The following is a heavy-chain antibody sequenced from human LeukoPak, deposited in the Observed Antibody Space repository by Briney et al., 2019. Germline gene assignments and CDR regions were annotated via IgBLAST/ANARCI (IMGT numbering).Heavy chain of an antibody. CDR2: ISDSGDIT. CDR1: GFTFTKYD. CDR3: AKGSF. J-gene: IGHJ4*02. V-gene: IGHV3-23*01. Sequence: GGSLRLSCAVSGFTFTKYDMSWVRQAPGKGLEWVSGISDSGDITYYADSVKGRFTISRDNSKNMLHLQMNSLRADDTAVYHCAKGSFWGQGTLVTVSS. D-gene: IGHD6-13*01.